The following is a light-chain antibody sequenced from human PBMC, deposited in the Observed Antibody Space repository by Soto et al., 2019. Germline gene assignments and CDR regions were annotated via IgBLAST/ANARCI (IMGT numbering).Light chain of an antibody. CDR1: SSNIGAGYD. CDR3: QSYDTSLSGPV. V-gene: IGLV1-40*01. J-gene: IGLJ2*01. CDR2: GNY. Sequence: QSVLTQPPSVSGAPGQRVTISCTGSSSNIGAGYDVHWYQQLPGTAPKLLIYGNYNRPSGVADRLSGSTSGTSASLAITGLQAEDEADYYFQSYDTSLSGPVFGGGTKLTVL.